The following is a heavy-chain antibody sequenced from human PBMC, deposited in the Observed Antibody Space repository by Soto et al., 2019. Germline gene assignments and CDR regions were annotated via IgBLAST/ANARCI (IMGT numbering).Heavy chain of an antibody. CDR3: VASLAASGLNWLDP. V-gene: IGHV4-4*07. Sequence: QLQLQESGPGLVKASETLSLTCIVSGGSISEKYWNWVRQPPGKGLEWIGLIFANGHTDYNPSLKCRVTICVCASMNQISLRLTSMTAADTSVYYGVASLAASGLNWLDPWGRGTLVTVAS. J-gene: IGHJ5*02. D-gene: IGHD6-13*01. CDR1: GGSISEKY. CDR2: IFANGHT.